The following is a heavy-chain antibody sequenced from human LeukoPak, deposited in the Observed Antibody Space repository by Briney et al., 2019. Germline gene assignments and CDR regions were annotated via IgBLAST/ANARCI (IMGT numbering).Heavy chain of an antibody. Sequence: SETLSLTCAVYDGSFSGYYWSWIRQPPGKGLEWIGEINHSGSTNYNPSLKSRVTISVATSKNQFSLKLSSVTAADTAVYYCARLRSCSGGSCYSPWFDPWGQGTLVTVSS. V-gene: IGHV4-34*01. CDR3: ARLRSCSGGSCYSPWFDP. CDR2: INHSGST. D-gene: IGHD2-15*01. J-gene: IGHJ5*02. CDR1: DGSFSGYY.